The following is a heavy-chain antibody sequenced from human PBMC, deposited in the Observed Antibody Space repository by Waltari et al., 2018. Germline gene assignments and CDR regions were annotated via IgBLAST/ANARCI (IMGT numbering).Heavy chain of an antibody. CDR1: GFTLSNYW. CDR2: IKQDGSES. V-gene: IGHV3-7*01. J-gene: IGHJ4*02. CDR3: SVSLNY. Sequence: EVQLVESGGGLVQPVGYLRLSCAASGFTLSNYWMEWVRQAPGKGLEWVANIKQDGSESHYVDSVKGRFTISRDNAQNLLYLQMNSLRAGDTAVYYCSVSLNYWGQGTLVTVSS.